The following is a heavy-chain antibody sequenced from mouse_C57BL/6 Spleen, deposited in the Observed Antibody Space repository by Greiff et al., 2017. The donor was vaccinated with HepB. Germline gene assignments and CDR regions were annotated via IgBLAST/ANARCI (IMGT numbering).Heavy chain of an antibody. CDR3: ARGDYDAFPFAY. Sequence: VKLVESGAELVKPGASVKISCKASGYAFSSYWMNWVKQRPGKGLEWIGQIYPGDGDTNYNGKFKGKATLTADKSSSTAYMQLSSLTSEDSAVYFCARGDYDAFPFAYWGQGTLVTVSA. D-gene: IGHD2-4*01. CDR1: GYAFSSYW. V-gene: IGHV1-80*01. J-gene: IGHJ3*01. CDR2: IYPGDGDT.